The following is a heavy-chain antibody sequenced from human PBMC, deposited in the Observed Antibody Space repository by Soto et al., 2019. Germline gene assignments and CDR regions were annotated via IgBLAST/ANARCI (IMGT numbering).Heavy chain of an antibody. CDR1: GFTFSSYS. D-gene: IGHD5-12*01. CDR2: ITTGSTYI. Sequence: EVQLVESGGGLVKPGGSLRLSCAPSGFTFSSYSMNWVRQSPGKGLEWVSSITTGSTYIYYADSVKGRFTISSDNAKNALYLQMNSLRAEDTAVYYCASVCSGYDLYSFEYWGQGTLVTVSS. CDR3: ASVCSGYDLYSFEY. V-gene: IGHV3-21*01. J-gene: IGHJ4*02.